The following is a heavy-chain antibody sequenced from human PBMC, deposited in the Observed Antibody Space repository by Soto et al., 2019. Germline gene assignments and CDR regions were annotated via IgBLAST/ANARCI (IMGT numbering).Heavy chain of an antibody. Sequence: SETLSLTCTVSGDSVISDSYYFICIRQSPWNGLELIGYVYHSGSTSYNPSLQSRVSMSIDTSKNQFSLKLSSVTAADTGIYYCAREGGVLRMSNWLDPWGQGTLVTVSS. CDR2: VYHSGST. CDR3: AREGGVLRMSNWLDP. CDR1: GDSVISDSYY. J-gene: IGHJ5*02. D-gene: IGHD3-3*01. V-gene: IGHV4-61*01.